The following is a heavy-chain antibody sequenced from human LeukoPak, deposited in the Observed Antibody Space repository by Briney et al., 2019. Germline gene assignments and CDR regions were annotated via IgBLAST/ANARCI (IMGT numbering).Heavy chain of an antibody. D-gene: IGHD4-23*01. V-gene: IGHV5-51*01. CDR2: IYPGDSDT. J-gene: IGHJ4*02. CDR3: ARKLTYGGNSAYDY. Sequence: GESLKISCKGSGYSFTNYWIGWVRQMPGRGLEWMGIIYPGDSDTRYSPSFQGQVTISADKSISTAYLQWSSLKASGTAMYYCARKLTYGGNSAYDYWGQGTLVTVTS. CDR1: GYSFTNYW.